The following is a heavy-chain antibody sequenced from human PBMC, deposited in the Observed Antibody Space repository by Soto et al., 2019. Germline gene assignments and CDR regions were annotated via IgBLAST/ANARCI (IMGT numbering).Heavy chain of an antibody. CDR2: INTGNGDS. D-gene: IGHD4-4*01. CDR1: GYVFTSFA. V-gene: IGHV1-3*04. Sequence: ASVKVSCKTSGYVFTSFAIHWMRQAPGQGPEWMGWINTGNGDSKYSEKFQDRVTITRDTSATTAYMELSSLRSEDTAVYYCAKCNSKVLDGFDFWGQGSLVTVSS. J-gene: IGHJ4*02. CDR3: AKCNSKVLDGFDF.